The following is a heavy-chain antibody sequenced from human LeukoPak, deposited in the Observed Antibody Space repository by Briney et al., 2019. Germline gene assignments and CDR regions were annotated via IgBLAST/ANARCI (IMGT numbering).Heavy chain of an antibody. CDR1: GYTFTSYG. J-gene: IGHJ4*02. V-gene: IGHV1-18*01. D-gene: IGHD2-2*01. CDR2: ISAYNGNT. Sequence: GASVKVSCKASGYTFTSYGISWVRQAPGQGLEWMGWISAYNGNTNYAQKLQGRVTMTTDTSTSTAYMELRSLRSDDTAVYYCARDEGGGVVVPAAIHFDYWGQGTLVTVSS. CDR3: ARDEGGGVVVPAAIHFDY.